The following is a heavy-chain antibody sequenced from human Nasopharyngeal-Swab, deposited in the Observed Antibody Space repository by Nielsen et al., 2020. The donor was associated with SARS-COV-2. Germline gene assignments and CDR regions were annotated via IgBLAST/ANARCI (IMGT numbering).Heavy chain of an antibody. D-gene: IGHD2-2*01. CDR2: INTSTGNP. CDR3: ARDFENIVVVPAAHGIYYYYMDV. Sequence: WVRQAPGQGIEWMGWINTSTGNPTYAQGFTGRFVFSLDTSVSTAYLQISSLKAEDTAVYYCARDFENIVVVPAAHGIYYYYMDVWGKGTTVTVSS. J-gene: IGHJ6*03. V-gene: IGHV7-4-1*02.